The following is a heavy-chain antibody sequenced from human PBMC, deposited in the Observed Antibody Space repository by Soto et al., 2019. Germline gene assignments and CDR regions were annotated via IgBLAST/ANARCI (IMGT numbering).Heavy chain of an antibody. Sequence: QVQLVQSGAEVKKPGSSVKVSCKASGGTFSSYTISWVRQAPGQGLEWMGRIIPILGIANYAQKFQGRVTITADKSTSTAYMELSSLRSEDTAVYYCARDRRVAVVPAAEGYYYGMDVWGQGTTVTVSS. CDR1: GGTFSSYT. J-gene: IGHJ6*02. CDR2: IIPILGIA. V-gene: IGHV1-69*08. CDR3: ARDRRVAVVPAAEGYYYGMDV. D-gene: IGHD2-2*01.